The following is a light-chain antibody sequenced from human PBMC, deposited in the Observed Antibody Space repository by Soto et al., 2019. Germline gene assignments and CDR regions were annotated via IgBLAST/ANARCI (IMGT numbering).Light chain of an antibody. Sequence: EIVLTQSPRTLSLSPGERATLSCRATESDSYFLAWCQQRPGQAPRLLIYDASNRATGIPARFSGSASGTDFTLTISSLEPEDFAVYYCQHRNNWPPMYTFGQGTKLEIK. CDR3: QHRNNWPPMYT. V-gene: IGKV3-11*01. CDR2: DAS. J-gene: IGKJ2*01. CDR1: ESDSYF.